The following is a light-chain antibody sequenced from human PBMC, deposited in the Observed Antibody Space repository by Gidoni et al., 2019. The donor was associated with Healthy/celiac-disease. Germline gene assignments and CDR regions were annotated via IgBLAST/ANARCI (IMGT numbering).Light chain of an antibody. J-gene: IGKJ4*01. Sequence: AIRITQSPSSLSASTGDRVTITCRARQGISSYVAWYQQKPGKAPKLLIYAASTLQSGVPSRFSGSGSGTDFTLTISFLQSEDFATYYCQQYYSYPRTFGGGTKVEIK. CDR2: AAS. V-gene: IGKV1-8*01. CDR1: QGISSY. CDR3: QQYYSYPRT.